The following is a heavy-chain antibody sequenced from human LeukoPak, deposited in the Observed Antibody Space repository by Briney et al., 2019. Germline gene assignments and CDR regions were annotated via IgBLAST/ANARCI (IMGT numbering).Heavy chain of an antibody. V-gene: IGHV1-69*13. CDR1: GGTFISYA. J-gene: IGHJ4*02. D-gene: IGHD3-3*01. CDR3: ARGSYYDFWSGPIIRPYYFDY. CDR2: VIPIFGKA. Sequence: ASVKASCKASGGTFISYAISWVRQAPAQGLEWMGGVIPIFGKANYAHKFQGTVTITADEFTSTAYMELSSLRSEDTAVYYCARGSYYDFWSGPIIRPYYFDYWGQGTLVTVSS.